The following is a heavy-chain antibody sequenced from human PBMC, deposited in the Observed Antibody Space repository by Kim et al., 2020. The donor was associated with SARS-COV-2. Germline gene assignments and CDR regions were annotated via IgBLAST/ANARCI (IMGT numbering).Heavy chain of an antibody. V-gene: IGHV3-30*18. J-gene: IGHJ4*02. CDR2: ISYDGSNK. D-gene: IGHD7-27*01. Sequence: GGSLRLSCAASGFTFSSYGMHWVRQAPGKGLEWVAVISYDGSNKYYADSVKGRFTISRDNSKNTLYLQMNSLRAEDTAVYYCAKVGNWGSLIYYFDYWGQGTLVTVSS. CDR3: AKVGNWGSLIYYFDY. CDR1: GFTFSSYG.